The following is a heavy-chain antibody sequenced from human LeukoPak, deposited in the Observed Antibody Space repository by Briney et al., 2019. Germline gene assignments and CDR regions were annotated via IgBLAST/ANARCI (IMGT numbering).Heavy chain of an antibody. J-gene: IGHJ3*02. CDR1: GGSISSYY. CDR2: IYTSGST. Sequence: PSETLSLTCTVSGGSISSYYWSWIRQPAGKGLEWVGRIYTSGSTNYNPSLKSRVTMSVDTSKNQFSLKLSSVTAADTAVYYCARGRDGYNGDDAFDIWGQGTMVTVSS. CDR3: ARGRDGYNGDDAFDI. D-gene: IGHD5-24*01. V-gene: IGHV4-4*07.